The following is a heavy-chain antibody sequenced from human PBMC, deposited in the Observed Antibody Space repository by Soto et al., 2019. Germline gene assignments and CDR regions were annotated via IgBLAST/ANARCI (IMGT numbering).Heavy chain of an antibody. Sequence: GGSLRLSCAASGFTFSFYAMHWVRQAPGKGLEWVAVISYNGRNKHYVDSVKGRFTISRDNSQDTLYLQMDSLRPDDTAVYYCARQAKIGDRSQFYFDSWGQGTLVTVSS. D-gene: IGHD3-16*01. J-gene: IGHJ4*02. CDR2: ISYNGRNK. V-gene: IGHV3-30*04. CDR1: GFTFSFYA. CDR3: ARQAKIGDRSQFYFDS.